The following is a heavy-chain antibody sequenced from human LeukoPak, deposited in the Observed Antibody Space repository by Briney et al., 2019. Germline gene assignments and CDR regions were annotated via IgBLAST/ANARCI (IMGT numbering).Heavy chain of an antibody. CDR2: IYYSGST. J-gene: IGHJ2*01. CDR1: GGSISSYY. D-gene: IGHD2-15*01. V-gene: IGHV4-59*01. CDR3: ARGPREDIVVVVAAGHWYFDL. Sequence: PSETLSLTCTVSGGSISSYYWSWIRQPPGKGLEWIGYIYYSGSTNYNPSLKSRVTISVDTYKNQFSLKLSSVTAADTAVYYCARGPREDIVVVVAAGHWYFDLWGRGTLVTVSS.